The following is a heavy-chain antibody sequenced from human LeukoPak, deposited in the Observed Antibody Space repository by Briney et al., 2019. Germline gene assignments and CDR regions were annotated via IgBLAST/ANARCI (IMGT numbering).Heavy chain of an antibody. CDR2: INPSGGST. CDR3: ARVTVTRRDPFDI. J-gene: IGHJ3*02. CDR1: GYTFTIYY. V-gene: IGHV1-46*01. Sequence: ASVTVSFKASGYTFTIYYMHWVPQAPGQGLERMGIINPSGGSTSYAQKFQGRVTITRDTSTSTVYMELSSLRSEDTAVYYCARVTVTRRDPFDIWGQGTMVTVSS. D-gene: IGHD4-17*01.